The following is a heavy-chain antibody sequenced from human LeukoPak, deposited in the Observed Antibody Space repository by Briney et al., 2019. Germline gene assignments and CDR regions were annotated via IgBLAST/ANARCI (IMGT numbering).Heavy chain of an antibody. CDR3: ARGQPGVAAAGNLDY. CDR2: ISHDETHK. CDR1: GFTFRTYT. D-gene: IGHD6-13*01. J-gene: IGHJ4*02. V-gene: IGHV3-30-3*01. Sequence: GRSLRLSCAASGFTFRTYTMHWVRQAPGKGLEWVAVISHDETHKYYSGSVKGRFTISRDNSKSALYLQMNSLRAEDTAVYYCARGQPGVAAAGNLDYWGQGTLVTVSS.